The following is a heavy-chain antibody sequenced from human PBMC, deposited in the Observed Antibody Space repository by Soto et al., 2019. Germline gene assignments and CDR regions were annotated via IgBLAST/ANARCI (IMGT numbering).Heavy chain of an antibody. CDR3: ARGFEGSFDY. J-gene: IGHJ4*02. D-gene: IGHD3-10*01. CDR1: GYTLTNYA. V-gene: IGHV1-3*01. Sequence: VKVSRKASGYTLTNYAIHLVRQAPRQRLEWMGWVNDGKGDTKYSQKLQGTLTITRDSSANIVYMELRSLRSEDTAVYYCARGFEGSFDYWGQGTLVTVSS. CDR2: VNDGKGDT.